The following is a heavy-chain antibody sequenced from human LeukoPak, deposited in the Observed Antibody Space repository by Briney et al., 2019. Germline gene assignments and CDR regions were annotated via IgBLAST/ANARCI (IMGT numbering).Heavy chain of an antibody. CDR3: AELGITMIGGV. CDR1: GFTFSSYA. D-gene: IGHD3-10*02. CDR2: ISSSGTYI. Sequence: GGSLRLSCAASGFTFSSYAMNWIRQAPGKGLEWVSSISSSGTYIYYADLVEGRFTISRDNAKNSLYLQMNSLRAEDTAVYYCAELGITMIGGVWGKGTTVTISS. J-gene: IGHJ6*04. V-gene: IGHV3-21*01.